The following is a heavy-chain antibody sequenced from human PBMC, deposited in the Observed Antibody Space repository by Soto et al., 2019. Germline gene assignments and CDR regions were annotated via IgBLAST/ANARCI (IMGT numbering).Heavy chain of an antibody. CDR3: TTGGPLYGDLPGVDAFDI. V-gene: IGHV3-15*01. J-gene: IGHJ3*02. D-gene: IGHD4-17*01. Sequence: EVQLVESGGGLVKPGGSLRLSCAASGFTFSNAWMSWVRQAPGKGLEWVGRIKSKTDGGTTDYAAPVKGRFTISRDDSKNTLYLQMNSLKTEDTAVYYCTTGGPLYGDLPGVDAFDIWGQGTMVTVSS. CDR1: GFTFSNAW. CDR2: IKSKTDGGTT.